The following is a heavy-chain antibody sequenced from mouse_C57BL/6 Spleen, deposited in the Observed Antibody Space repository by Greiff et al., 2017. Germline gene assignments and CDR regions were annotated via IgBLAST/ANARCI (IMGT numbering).Heavy chain of an antibody. CDR3: ARGDSSGYDYAMDY. V-gene: IGHV1-80*01. Sequence: QVQLQQSGAELVKPGASVKISCKASGYAFSSYWMNWVKQRPGKGLEWIGQIYPGDGDTNYNGKFKGKATLTADKSSSTAYMQLSSLTSEDSAVYFCARGDSSGYDYAMDYWGQGTSVTVSS. CDR2: IYPGDGDT. D-gene: IGHD3-2*02. CDR1: GYAFSSYW. J-gene: IGHJ4*01.